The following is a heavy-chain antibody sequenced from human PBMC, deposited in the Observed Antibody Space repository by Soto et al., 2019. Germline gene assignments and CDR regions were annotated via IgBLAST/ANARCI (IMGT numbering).Heavy chain of an antibody. V-gene: IGHV3-23*01. Sequence: GGSLRLSCVASRFTFRSYAMIWVRQAPGKGLEWVSGINPGGSSTFYADSVRGRFTISRDNAKNTVYLQMNSLRVEDTAKYYCVKEWTPRRAFDYWGQGTPVTVSS. D-gene: IGHD5-12*01. CDR2: INPGGSST. CDR3: VKEWTPRRAFDY. CDR1: RFTFRSYA. J-gene: IGHJ4*02.